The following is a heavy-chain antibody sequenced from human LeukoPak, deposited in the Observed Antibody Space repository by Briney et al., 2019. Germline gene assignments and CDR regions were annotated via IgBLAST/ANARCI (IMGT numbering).Heavy chain of an antibody. CDR2: INHSGST. J-gene: IGHJ5*02. CDR1: GGSFSGYY. CDR3: ARGPSRMVYAKTKNWFDP. Sequence: PSETLSLTCAVYGGSFSGYYWRWIRQPPGKGREWIGEINHSGSTNYNTSPKGRVTLSLNKSKNQCSLKLSSVTAADTAVYYCARGPSRMVYAKTKNWFDPWGQGTLVTVSS. V-gene: IGHV4-34*01. D-gene: IGHD2-8*01.